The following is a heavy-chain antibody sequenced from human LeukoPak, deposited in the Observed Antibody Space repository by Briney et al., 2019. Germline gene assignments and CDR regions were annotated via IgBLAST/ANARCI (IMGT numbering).Heavy chain of an antibody. CDR1: GFTFSSYE. CDR3: ARDGYYGSGSFDY. J-gene: IGHJ4*02. D-gene: IGHD3-10*01. V-gene: IGHV3-48*03. CDR2: ISSSGSTI. Sequence: PGGSLRLSCEASGFTFSSYEMNWVRQAPGKGVEWVSYISSSGSTIYYAESVKGGFTISRDNDKNSLYLQMNSLRAEDTAVYYCARDGYYGSGSFDYWGQGTLVTVSS.